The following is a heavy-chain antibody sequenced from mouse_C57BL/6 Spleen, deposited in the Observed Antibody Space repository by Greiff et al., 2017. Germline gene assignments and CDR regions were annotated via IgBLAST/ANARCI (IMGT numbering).Heavy chain of an antibody. CDR1: GYTFTSYW. Sequence: QVQLQQPGAELVKPGASVQMSCKASGYTFTSYWITWVKQRPGQGLEWIGDIYPGSGSTNYNEKFKSKATLTVDTSSSTAYMQLSSLTSEDSAVYYCARDYSNYGLFAYWGQGTLVTVSA. V-gene: IGHV1-55*01. D-gene: IGHD2-5*01. CDR2: IYPGSGST. CDR3: ARDYSNYGLFAY. J-gene: IGHJ3*01.